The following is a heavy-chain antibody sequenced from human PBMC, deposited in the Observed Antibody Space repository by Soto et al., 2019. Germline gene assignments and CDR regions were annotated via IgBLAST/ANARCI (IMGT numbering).Heavy chain of an antibody. CDR1: GYSFTSYW. V-gene: IGHV5-51*01. CDR2: IYPGDSDT. D-gene: IGHD6-19*01. J-gene: IGHJ6*02. CDR3: ARTPVAGKIRGCYYGMDV. Sequence: GESLKISCKGSGYSFTSYWIGWVRQMPGKGLEWMGIIYPGDSDTRYSPSFQGQVTISADKSISTAYLQWSSLKASDTAMYYCARTPVAGKIRGCYYGMDVWGQGTTVTVYS.